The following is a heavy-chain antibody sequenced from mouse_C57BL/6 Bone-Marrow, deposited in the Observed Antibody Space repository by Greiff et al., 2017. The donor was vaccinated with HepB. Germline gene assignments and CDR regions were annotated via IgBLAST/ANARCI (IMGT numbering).Heavy chain of an antibody. CDR3: PLYGNYWFAY. J-gene: IGHJ3*01. CDR1: GFTFSDAW. V-gene: IGHV6-6*01. D-gene: IGHD2-1*01. Sequence: EVKLVESGGGLVQPGGSMKLSCAASGFTFSDAWMDWVRQSPEKGLEWVAEIRNKANNHATYYAESVKGRFTISRDDSKSSVYLQMNSLRAEDTGIYYCPLYGNYWFAYWGQGTLVTVSA. CDR2: IRNKANNHAT.